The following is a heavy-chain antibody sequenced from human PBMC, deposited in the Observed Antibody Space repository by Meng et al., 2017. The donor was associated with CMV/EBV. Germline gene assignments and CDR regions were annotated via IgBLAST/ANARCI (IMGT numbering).Heavy chain of an antibody. CDR3: AKAVAPY. D-gene: IGHD4-23*01. Sequence: LSLTCAASGFTFSSYGMHWVRQAPGKGLEWVAFIRYDGSNKYYADSVKGRFTISRDNSKNTLYLQMNSLRAEDTAVYYCAKAVAPYWGQGTLVTVSS. V-gene: IGHV3-30*02. J-gene: IGHJ4*02. CDR1: GFTFSSYG. CDR2: IRYDGSNK.